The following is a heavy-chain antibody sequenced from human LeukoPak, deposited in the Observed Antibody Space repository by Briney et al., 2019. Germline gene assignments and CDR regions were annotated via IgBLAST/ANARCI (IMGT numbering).Heavy chain of an antibody. CDR1: GGSISSSTW. D-gene: IGHD6-19*01. V-gene: IGHV4-4*02. CDR3: ARVQFSSGSLDY. Sequence: PSETLSLTCTVSGGSISSSTWWSWVRQPPGKGLGWIGEIYHSGRTNFNPSLKSRVTISVDKSKNQFSLRLNSVTAADTAVYYCARVQFSSGSLDYWGQGTLVTVSS. CDR2: IYHSGRT. J-gene: IGHJ4*02.